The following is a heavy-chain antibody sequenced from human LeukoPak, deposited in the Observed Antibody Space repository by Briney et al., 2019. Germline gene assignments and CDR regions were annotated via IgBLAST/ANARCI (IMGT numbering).Heavy chain of an antibody. V-gene: IGHV3-48*03. CDR2: ISSSGSTR. J-gene: IGHJ4*02. CDR3: AREDTAMVTTFDY. Sequence: GGSLRLSCAASGFTFSSYEMNWVRQAPGKGLEWVSYISSSGSTRYYADSVKGRFTISRDNAKNSLYLQMNSLRAEDTAVYYCAREDTAMVTTFDYWGQGTLVTVSS. CDR1: GFTFSSYE. D-gene: IGHD5-18*01.